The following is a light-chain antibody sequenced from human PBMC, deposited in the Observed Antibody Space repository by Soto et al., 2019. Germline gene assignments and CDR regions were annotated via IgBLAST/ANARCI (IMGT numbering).Light chain of an antibody. CDR3: SSYTSSSTNV. J-gene: IGLJ1*01. V-gene: IGLV2-14*01. CDR1: SSDVGGYNY. Sequence: QSALTQPASVSGSPGQSITISCTGTSSDVGGYNYVSWYQQHPGKAPKLMFYEVSNRPSGVSNRFSGSKSGNTASLTISGLQAEDEADYYCSSYTSSSTNVFGTGTKLTVL. CDR2: EVS.